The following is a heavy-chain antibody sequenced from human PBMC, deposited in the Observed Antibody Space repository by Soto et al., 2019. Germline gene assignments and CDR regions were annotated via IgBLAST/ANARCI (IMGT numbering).Heavy chain of an antibody. Sequence: GGSLRLSCAASGFTVSSNYMSWVRQAPGKGLEWVSVIYSGGSTYYADSVKGRFTISRHNSKNTLYLQMNSLRAEDTAVYYCARDSGSSSWYWYFDLWGRGTLVTVSS. CDR2: IYSGGST. D-gene: IGHD6-13*01. CDR1: GFTVSSNY. V-gene: IGHV3-53*04. J-gene: IGHJ2*01. CDR3: ARDSGSSSWYWYFDL.